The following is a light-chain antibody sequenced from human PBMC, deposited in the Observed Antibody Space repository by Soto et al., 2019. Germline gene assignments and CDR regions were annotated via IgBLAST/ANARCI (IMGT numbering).Light chain of an antibody. CDR3: QQRNIWPPVT. Sequence: EIVLTQSPATPSLSPGEVATLSCRASPSVTNYLAWYQQKPGQAPRLLIYGAFNRATGIPARFSGSGSGTDFTLTISSLEPEDFAVYYCQQRNIWPPVTFGQGTRLE. J-gene: IGKJ5*01. V-gene: IGKV3-11*01. CDR2: GAF. CDR1: PSVTNY.